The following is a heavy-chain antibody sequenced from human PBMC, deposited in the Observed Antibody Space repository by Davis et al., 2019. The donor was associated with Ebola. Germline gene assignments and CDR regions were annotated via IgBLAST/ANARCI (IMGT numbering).Heavy chain of an antibody. J-gene: IGHJ4*02. D-gene: IGHD3-3*01. CDR1: GYTFTSYY. CDR2: INPSGGST. Sequence: ASVKVSCKASGYTFTSYYMHWVRQAPGQGLEWMGIINPSGGSTSYAQKFQGRVTMTRDTSTSTVYMELSSLRSEDTAVYYCARHLGDYDFWSGPSPWGQGTLVTVSS. V-gene: IGHV1-46*01. CDR3: ARHLGDYDFWSGPSP.